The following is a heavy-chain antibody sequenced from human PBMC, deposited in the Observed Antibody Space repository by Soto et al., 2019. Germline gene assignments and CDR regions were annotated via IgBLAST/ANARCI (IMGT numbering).Heavy chain of an antibody. CDR1: GYSFAGYW. CDR2: IHPGDSDT. J-gene: IGHJ5*02. Sequence: PGDSLRISYQGSGYSFAGYWLAWVRQLPGKGLEWMGIIHPGDSDTRYSPSFQGQVTISADKSIRTAYLQWNSLKASDTAMYYCARHRLGYCSGGSCGEWFDPWGQGTLVTVSS. CDR3: ARHRLGYCSGGSCGEWFDP. V-gene: IGHV5-51*01. D-gene: IGHD2-15*01.